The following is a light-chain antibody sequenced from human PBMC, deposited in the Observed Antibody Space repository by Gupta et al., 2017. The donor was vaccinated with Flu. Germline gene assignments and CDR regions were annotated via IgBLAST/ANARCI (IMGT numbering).Light chain of an antibody. CDR3: QQYKSFWT. Sequence: SIGDRVTITCRASQSVVSWLAWFQQKPGKSPRLLIYKASHLQTGVPSRFSGRGFGTEFTLTISSLQPDDFAKYYCQQYKSFWTFGPGTQV. J-gene: IGKJ1*01. CDR2: KAS. CDR1: QSVVSW. V-gene: IGKV1-5*03.